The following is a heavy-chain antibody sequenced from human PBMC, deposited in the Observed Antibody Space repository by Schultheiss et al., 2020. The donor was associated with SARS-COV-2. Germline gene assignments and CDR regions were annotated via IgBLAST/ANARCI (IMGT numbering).Heavy chain of an antibody. CDR1: GYTFTGYY. CDR2: IIPIFGTA. Sequence: SVKVSCKASGYTFTGYYMHWVRQAPGQGLEWMGGIIPIFGTANYAQKFQGRVTITADESTSTAYMELSSLRSEDTAVYYCARELGHYDILTGYKQRDNWFDPWGQGTLVTVSS. CDR3: ARELGHYDILTGYKQRDNWFDP. J-gene: IGHJ5*02. V-gene: IGHV1-69*13. D-gene: IGHD3-9*01.